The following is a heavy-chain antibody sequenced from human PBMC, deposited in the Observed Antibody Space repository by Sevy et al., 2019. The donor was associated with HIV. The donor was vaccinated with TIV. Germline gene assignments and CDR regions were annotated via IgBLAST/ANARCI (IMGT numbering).Heavy chain of an antibody. V-gene: IGHV1-69*13. D-gene: IGHD3-22*01. J-gene: IGHJ6*02. Sequence: ASVKVSCKASGGTFSNYAISWVRQAPGQGLEWMGGFIPMFDTANSAQKFQGRVTLTADGSTSTAYRELSSLRSEDTAVYYCASSYYESSGYSPLYYYGMDVWGQGTTVTVSS. CDR1: GGTFSNYA. CDR2: FIPMFDTA. CDR3: ASSYYESSGYSPLYYYGMDV.